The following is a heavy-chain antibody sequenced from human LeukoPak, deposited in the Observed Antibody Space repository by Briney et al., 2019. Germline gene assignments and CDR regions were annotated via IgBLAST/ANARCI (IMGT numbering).Heavy chain of an antibody. V-gene: IGHV4-59*05. CDR2: IYHSGST. CDR1: GGSISSYY. CDR3: APGIFDWLTREEYYFDY. D-gene: IGHD3-9*01. Sequence: SETLSLTCTVSGGSISSYYWSWIRQPAGKGLEWIGRIYHSGSTYYNSSLKSRVTISLDTSKNQFSLKLSSVTAADTAVYYCAPGIFDWLTREEYYFDYWGQGTLVTVSS. J-gene: IGHJ4*02.